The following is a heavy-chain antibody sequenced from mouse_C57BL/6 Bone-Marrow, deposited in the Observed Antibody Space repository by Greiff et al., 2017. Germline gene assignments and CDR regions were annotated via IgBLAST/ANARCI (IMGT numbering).Heavy chain of an antibody. V-gene: IGHV14-2*01. J-gene: IGHJ2*01. Sequence: EVQLVESGAALVKPGASVKLSCPASGFTINDYYMHWVQQRTEQSLEWIGWIGPEAGETNYAPKFQGRATITADTSSNTAYLQLSSLASEDTAVYYCARARGGYFDYWGQGTTLTVSS. CDR2: IGPEAGET. CDR3: ARARGGYFDY. CDR1: GFTINDYY.